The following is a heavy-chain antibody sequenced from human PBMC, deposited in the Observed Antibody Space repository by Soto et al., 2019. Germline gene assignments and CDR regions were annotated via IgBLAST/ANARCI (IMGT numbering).Heavy chain of an antibody. Sequence: EVQLLESGGGLVQPGGSLRLSCAASGFTFTDYALSWVRQAPGKGLEWVATISGIGGSTYLADSVKGRLSISRDNSKNTVSLLMNSLRAEDTAVYXXXXXXXGYISSWYYFDYWGRGTLVTVSS. V-gene: IGHV3-23*01. CDR3: XXXXXGYISSWYYFDY. J-gene: IGHJ4*02. CDR2: ISGIGGST. CDR1: GFTFTDYA. D-gene: IGHD6-13*01.